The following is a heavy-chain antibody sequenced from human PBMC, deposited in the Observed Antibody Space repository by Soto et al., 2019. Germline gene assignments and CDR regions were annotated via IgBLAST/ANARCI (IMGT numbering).Heavy chain of an antibody. Sequence: GGSLRLSCAASGFTFSSYSMNWVRQAPGKGLEWVSYISSSSSTIYYADSVKGRFTISRDNAKNSLYLQMNSLRDEDTAVYYCARAHRPASPGSYYGYYYYYGMDVWGQGTTVTVSS. D-gene: IGHD1-26*01. V-gene: IGHV3-48*02. CDR1: GFTFSSYS. CDR3: ARAHRPASPGSYYGYYYYYGMDV. CDR2: ISSSSSTI. J-gene: IGHJ6*02.